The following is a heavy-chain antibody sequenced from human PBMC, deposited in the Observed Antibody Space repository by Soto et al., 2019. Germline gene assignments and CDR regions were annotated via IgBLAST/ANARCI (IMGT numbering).Heavy chain of an antibody. CDR3: AKGPIYGSGSYSDY. CDR2: ISGSGGST. CDR1: GFTFSSYA. V-gene: IGHV3-23*01. D-gene: IGHD3-10*01. Sequence: GSLRLSCGASGFTFSSYAMSWVRQAPGKGLEWVSAISGSGGSTYYADSVKGRFTISRDNSKNTLYLQMNSLRAEDTAVYYCAKGPIYGSGSYSDYWGQGTLVTVSS. J-gene: IGHJ4*02.